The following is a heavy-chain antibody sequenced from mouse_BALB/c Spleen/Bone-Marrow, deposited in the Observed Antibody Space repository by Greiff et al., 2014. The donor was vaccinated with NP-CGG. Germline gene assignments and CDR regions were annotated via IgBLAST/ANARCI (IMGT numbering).Heavy chain of an antibody. V-gene: IGHV5-9*02. J-gene: IGHJ4*01. CDR2: ISSGGSYT. CDR3: ARVLRVYAMDY. D-gene: IGHD2-4*01. CDR1: GFAFSSYD. Sequence: EVQLVESGGGLVKPGGSLKLSCAASGFAFSSYDMSWVRQTPEKRLEWVATISSGGSYTYYPGSVKGRFTISRDNARNTLYLQMSSLRSEDTALYYCARVLRVYAMDYWGQGTSVTVSS.